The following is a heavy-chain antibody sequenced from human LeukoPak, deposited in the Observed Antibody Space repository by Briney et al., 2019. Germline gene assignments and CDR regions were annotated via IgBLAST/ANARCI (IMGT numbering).Heavy chain of an antibody. D-gene: IGHD4-17*01. V-gene: IGHV1-8*01. J-gene: IGHJ4*02. CDR1: GYSFTTYD. CDR3: ARDGSTVIPYYFDY. CDR2: MNPNSGNT. Sequence: ASVKVSCKASGYSFTTYDINWVRQATGQGLEWMGWMNPNSGNTGYAQRFQGRVTMTRDTSISTAYMELNSLTSEDTAVYYCARDGSTVIPYYFDYWGQGTLVTVSS.